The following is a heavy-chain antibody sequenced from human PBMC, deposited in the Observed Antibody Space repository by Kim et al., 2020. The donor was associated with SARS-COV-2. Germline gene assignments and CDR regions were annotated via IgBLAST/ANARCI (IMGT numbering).Heavy chain of an antibody. J-gene: IGHJ4*02. D-gene: IGHD1-1*01. CDR3: ARGLELGLEQGY. CDR1: GYTFTSYD. V-gene: IGHV1-8*01. CDR2: MNPNSGNT. Sequence: ASVKVSCKASGYTFTSYDINWVRQATGQGLEWMGWMNPNSGNTGYAQKFQGRVTMTRNTSISTAYMELSSLRSEDTAVYYCARGLELGLEQGYWGQGTLVTVSS.